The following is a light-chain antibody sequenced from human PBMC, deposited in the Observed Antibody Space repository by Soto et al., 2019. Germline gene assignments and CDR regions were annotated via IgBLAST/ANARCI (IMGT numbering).Light chain of an antibody. CDR1: SSDVGGSNY. CDR2: AVS. V-gene: IGLV2-14*01. J-gene: IGLJ1*01. Sequence: QSVLTQPASVSGSPGQSITISCTGTSSDVGGSNYVSWYQQHPGKAPKLMIYAVSNRPSGVSYRFSGSKSGNTASLTISGLRAEDEADYYCSSYTSSSALDVFGTGTKLTVL. CDR3: SSYTSSSALDV.